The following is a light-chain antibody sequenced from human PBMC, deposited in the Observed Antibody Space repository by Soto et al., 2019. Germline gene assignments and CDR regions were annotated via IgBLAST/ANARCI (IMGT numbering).Light chain of an antibody. CDR2: CAS. Sequence: EIVLTQSPGTLSLSPGERATLSCRASQSGRSNYLAWDQQKPGQAPMLLIYCASSRATGIPDMFSGTGSGTDFTLTVCSLEPEDFSVYYCQQYGGSPYSVGQGTKLEIK. CDR1: QSGRSNY. V-gene: IGKV3-20*01. J-gene: IGKJ2*01. CDR3: QQYGGSPYS.